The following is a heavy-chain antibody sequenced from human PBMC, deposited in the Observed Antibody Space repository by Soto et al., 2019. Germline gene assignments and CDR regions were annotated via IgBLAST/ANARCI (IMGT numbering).Heavy chain of an antibody. Sequence: GGSLRLSCAASGFTFRNYWMHWVRQVPGKGLVWVSRINSDGSSISYADSVKGRFTISRDNVKNTLYLQMNSLRAEDTAVYFCARDPAECELTFDFWGQGILVTVSS. CDR1: GFTFRNYW. D-gene: IGHD3-3*01. V-gene: IGHV3-74*01. CDR3: ARDPAECELTFDF. CDR2: INSDGSSI. J-gene: IGHJ4*02.